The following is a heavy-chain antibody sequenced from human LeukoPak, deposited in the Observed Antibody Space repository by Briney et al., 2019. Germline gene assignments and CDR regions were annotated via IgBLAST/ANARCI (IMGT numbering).Heavy chain of an antibody. CDR2: AYHDGWRGVSDK. V-gene: IGHV3-33*01. CDR3: ATGSGYYYDH. J-gene: IGHJ4*02. CDR1: GFTFSYYG. Sequence: AGGSLRLSCAASGFTFSYYGMHWVRQAPGKGLEWVAVAYHDGWRGVSDKYYVDSVKGRFTVSRDNSKNTLYPQMSSLSTEDTAVYYCATGSGYYYDHWGQGTLVTVS. D-gene: IGHD3-22*01.